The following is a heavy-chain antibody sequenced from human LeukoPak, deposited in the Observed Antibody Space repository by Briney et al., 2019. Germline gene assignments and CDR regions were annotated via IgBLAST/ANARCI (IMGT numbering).Heavy chain of an antibody. V-gene: IGHV3-7*01. J-gene: IGHJ4*02. CDR2: IKQDGSEK. Sequence: GGSLRLSCTVSGFTFSSYWMSWVRQAPGKGLEWVANIKQDGSEKYYVDSVKGRFTISRDNAKNSLYLQMNSLRAEDTAMYYCAKEFYGDYDYWGQGTLVTVSS. CDR1: GFTFSSYW. CDR3: AKEFYGDYDY. D-gene: IGHD4-17*01.